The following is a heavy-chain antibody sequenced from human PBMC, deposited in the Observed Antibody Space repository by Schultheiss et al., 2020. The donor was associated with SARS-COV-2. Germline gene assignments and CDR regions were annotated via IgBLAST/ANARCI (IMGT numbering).Heavy chain of an antibody. J-gene: IGHJ6*03. CDR1: GYTFTGYY. D-gene: IGHD3-9*01. Sequence: ASVKVSCKASGYTFTGYYMHWVRQAPGQGLEWMGWINPNSGGTNYAQKFQGRVTMTRDTSISTAYMELSRLRSDDTAVYYCAVGPVLRYFDWLLSDYYYYMDVWGKGTTVTVLL. CDR3: AVGPVLRYFDWLLSDYYYYMDV. V-gene: IGHV1-2*02. CDR2: INPNSGGT.